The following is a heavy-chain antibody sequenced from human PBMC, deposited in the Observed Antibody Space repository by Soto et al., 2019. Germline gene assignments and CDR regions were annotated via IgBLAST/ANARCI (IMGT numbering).Heavy chain of an antibody. CDR3: ARDFRTYYYDSSGYRFVNWFDP. J-gene: IGHJ5*02. D-gene: IGHD3-22*01. CDR1: GFTFSSYW. V-gene: IGHV3-74*01. Sequence: EVQLVESGGGLVQPGGSLRLSCAASGFTFSSYWMHWVRQAPGKGLVWVSRINSDGSSTSYADSVKGRFTISRDNAKNTLYLQMNSLRAEDTAVYYCARDFRTYYYDSSGYRFVNWFDPWGQGTLVTVSS. CDR2: INSDGSST.